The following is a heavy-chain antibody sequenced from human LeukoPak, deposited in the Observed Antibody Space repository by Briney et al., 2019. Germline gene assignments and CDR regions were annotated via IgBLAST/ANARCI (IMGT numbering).Heavy chain of an antibody. D-gene: IGHD5-12*01. CDR3: ARHEVDIVALDY. Sequence: SETLSLTCTVSGGSISSSSYYWGWIRQPPGKGLEWIGSIYYSGSTYYNPSLKSRVTISVDTSKNQFSLKLSSVTAADTAVYYCARHEVDIVALDYWGQGTLVTVSS. V-gene: IGHV4-39*01. J-gene: IGHJ4*02. CDR2: IYYSGST. CDR1: GGSISSSSYY.